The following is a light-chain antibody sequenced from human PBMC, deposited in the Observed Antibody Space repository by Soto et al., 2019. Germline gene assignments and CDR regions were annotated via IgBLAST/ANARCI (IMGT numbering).Light chain of an antibody. CDR2: GAS. Sequence: ENVLTQSPDTLSLSPGERATLSCRASQSVSSSYLAWYQQKPGQAPRLLIFGASIRATGIPDRFSGSGSGTDFTLTIRRLEPEDFAVYYCQQYGSAPQTFGQGTKVDIK. CDR3: QQYGSAPQT. V-gene: IGKV3-20*01. J-gene: IGKJ1*01. CDR1: QSVSSSY.